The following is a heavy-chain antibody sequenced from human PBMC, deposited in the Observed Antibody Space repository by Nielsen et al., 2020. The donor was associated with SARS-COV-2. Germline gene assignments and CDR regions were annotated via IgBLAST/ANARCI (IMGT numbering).Heavy chain of an antibody. V-gene: IGHV7-4-1*02. D-gene: IGHD3-3*01. CDR2: INTNTGTP. Sequence: ASVKVSCKASGYTFTDYTINWVRQAPGQGLEWVGRINTNTGTPTYAQAFTGRFVFSLDTSVRTAYLQINSLEADDTAVYYCARWSGYAAAGAAYGYWGQGTLVVVSS. J-gene: IGHJ4*02. CDR3: ARWSGYAAAGAAYGY. CDR1: GYTFTDYT.